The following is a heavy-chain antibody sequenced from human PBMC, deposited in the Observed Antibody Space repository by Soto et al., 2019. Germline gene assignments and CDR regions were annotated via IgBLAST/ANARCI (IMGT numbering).Heavy chain of an antibody. Sequence: PSETLSLTCTVSGDSIISSSYYWVWIRQPPGKGLEWIANIYYNGHAYYNPSLRSRVTLSVDTSKNQFSLKLSSVTAPDTAVYFCAAAVVRGWFDPWGQGTLVTVSS. J-gene: IGHJ5*02. CDR1: GDSIISSSYY. D-gene: IGHD6-19*01. CDR3: AAAVVRGWFDP. CDR2: IYYNGHA. V-gene: IGHV4-39*01.